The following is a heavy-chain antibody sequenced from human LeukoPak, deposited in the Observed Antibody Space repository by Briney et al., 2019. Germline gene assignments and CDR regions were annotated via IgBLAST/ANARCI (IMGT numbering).Heavy chain of an antibody. V-gene: IGHV3-7*01. CDR1: GFTFSSYW. J-gene: IGHJ4*02. CDR2: IKQDGSEK. D-gene: IGHD6-13*01. CDR3: ARPIYSSSWQSFDY. Sequence: GGSLRLSCAASGFTFSSYWMSWVRQAPGKGLEWVANIKQDGSEKYYVDSVKGRFTISRDNAKNSLYLQMNSLRAEDTAVYYCARPIYSSSWQSFDYWGQGTLVTVSS.